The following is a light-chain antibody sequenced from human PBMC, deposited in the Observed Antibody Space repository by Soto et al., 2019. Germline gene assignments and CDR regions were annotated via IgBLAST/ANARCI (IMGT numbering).Light chain of an antibody. J-gene: IGLJ1*01. CDR2: TTN. CDR1: SSNIGTSS. V-gene: IGLV1-44*01. Sequence: QSVPTQPHSASGTPGQRVTISCSGSSSNIGTSSVHWFQQLPGTAPKLLISTTNQRPSGVPERFSGSKSGTSASLAISGLQSEDEADYYCAAWDDSLNGHVFGTGTKVTVL. CDR3: AAWDDSLNGHV.